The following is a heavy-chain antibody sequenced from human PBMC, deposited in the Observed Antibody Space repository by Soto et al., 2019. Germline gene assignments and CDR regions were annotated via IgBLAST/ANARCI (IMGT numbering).Heavy chain of an antibody. J-gene: IGHJ4*02. V-gene: IGHV3-74*01. CDR3: ARGGDPDY. CDR1: GFTFNYYW. Sequence: EVQLVESGGGLVQPGGSLRLSCVASGFTFNYYWMHWVRQAPGKGLVWVSRIQSDGSSPDYVDSVKGRFTISRDNAKTTLYLQMNHLRAEDTAVYYCARGGDPDYWGQGTLVTVSS. D-gene: IGHD2-21*02. CDR2: IQSDGSSP.